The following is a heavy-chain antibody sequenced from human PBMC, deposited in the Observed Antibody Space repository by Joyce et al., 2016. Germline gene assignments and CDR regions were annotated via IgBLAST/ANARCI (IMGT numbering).Heavy chain of an antibody. CDR1: GYTFNSYW. CDR3: TRSPFRDVAAAGTLFDY. D-gene: IGHD6-13*01. J-gene: IGHJ4*02. CDR2: IFPGDSDT. Sequence: EVQLVQSGGEVRKPGESLTISCKGAGYTFNSYWIGWVRQMPGKGLEWMGIIFPGDSDTRYSPSFQGQVTISIDKSINTAYLQWSNLKASDTAMYYCTRSPFRDVAAAGTLFDYWGQGTRVTVSS. V-gene: IGHV5-51*01.